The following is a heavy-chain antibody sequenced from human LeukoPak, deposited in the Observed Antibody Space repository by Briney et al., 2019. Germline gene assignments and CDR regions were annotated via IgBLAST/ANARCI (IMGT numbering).Heavy chain of an antibody. CDR2: IYYSGST. CDR1: GGSTSSSSYY. D-gene: IGHD4-17*01. J-gene: IGHJ4*02. V-gene: IGHV4-39*02. CDR3: AREATVTTTLDY. Sequence: SETLSLTCTVSGGSTSSSSYYWGRIRQPPGKGLEWIGSIYYSGSTYYNPSLKSRVAISVDTSKNQFSLKLSSVTAADTAVYYYAREATVTTTLDYWGQGTLVTVSS.